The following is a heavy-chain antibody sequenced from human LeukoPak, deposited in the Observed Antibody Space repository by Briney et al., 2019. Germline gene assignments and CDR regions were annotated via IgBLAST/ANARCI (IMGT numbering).Heavy chain of an antibody. CDR3: VSDPQNAAAGRIYYYYSMDV. CDR1: GYTFTSYY. CDR2: IKPIGGST. Sequence: ASVKVSCKASGYTFTSYYMRWVRQAPGPGLERRGIIKPIGGSTSYAQKFHGRGTMTRGMSTSTDSMEMRSLRAEAKGASYCVSDPQNAAAGRIYYYYSMDVWGKGTTVTISS. V-gene: IGHV1-46*01. J-gene: IGHJ6*03. D-gene: IGHD6-13*01.